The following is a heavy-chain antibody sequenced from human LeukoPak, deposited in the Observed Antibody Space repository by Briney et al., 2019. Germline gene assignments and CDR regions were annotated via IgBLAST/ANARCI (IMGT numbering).Heavy chain of an antibody. Sequence: PGGSLRLSCAASGFTFSSYWMSWVRQAPGKGLERVANIKQDGSEKYYVDSVKGRFTISRDNAKNSLYLQMNSLRAEGTAVYYCARGSAAAGTYWFDPWGQGTLVTVSS. CDR2: IKQDGSEK. CDR1: GFTFSSYW. V-gene: IGHV3-7*01. CDR3: ARGSAAAGTYWFDP. J-gene: IGHJ5*02. D-gene: IGHD6-13*01.